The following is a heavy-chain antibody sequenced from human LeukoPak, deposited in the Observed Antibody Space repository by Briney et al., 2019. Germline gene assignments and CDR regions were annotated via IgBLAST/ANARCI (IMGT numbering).Heavy chain of an antibody. CDR1: GDSISSSSYY. CDR2: IYYSGST. CDR3: ARPLEIHSDAFDI. Sequence: KPSETLSLTCTVSGDSISSSSYYWGWIRQPPGKGLEWIGSIYYSGSTYYNPSLKSRVTISVDTSKNQFSLKLSSVTAADTAVYYCARPLEIHSDAFDIWGQGTMVTVSS. V-gene: IGHV4-39*01. J-gene: IGHJ3*02.